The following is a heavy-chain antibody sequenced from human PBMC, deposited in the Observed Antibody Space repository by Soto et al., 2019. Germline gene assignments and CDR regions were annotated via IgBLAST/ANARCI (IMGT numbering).Heavy chain of an antibody. Sequence: SETLSLTCTVSGGSISSYYWSWIRQPPGKGLEWIGYIYYSGITDYNPSLKSRVTISVDTSKSQFSLKLSSVTAADTAVYYCARGGGVYYIDYWGQGTLVTLSS. D-gene: IGHD2-8*02. V-gene: IGHV4-59*01. CDR1: GGSISSYY. CDR3: ARGGGVYYIDY. J-gene: IGHJ4*02. CDR2: IYYSGIT.